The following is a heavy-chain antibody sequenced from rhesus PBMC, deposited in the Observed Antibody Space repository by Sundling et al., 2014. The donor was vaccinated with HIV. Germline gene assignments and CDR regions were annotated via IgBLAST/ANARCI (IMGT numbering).Heavy chain of an antibody. CDR1: GFTFSSYG. D-gene: IGHD5-24*01. Sequence: EVQLVESGGGLVQPGGSLRLSCAASGFTFSSYGMYWVRQAPGKGLEWISAISSGGGNTYYADSVKGRFTISRDNSKNTLSLRMNSLRAEDTAVYYCAKADIDTAGPDYWGQGVLVTVSS. J-gene: IGHJ4*01. V-gene: IGHV3S42*01. CDR3: AKADIDTAGPDY. CDR2: ISSGGGNT.